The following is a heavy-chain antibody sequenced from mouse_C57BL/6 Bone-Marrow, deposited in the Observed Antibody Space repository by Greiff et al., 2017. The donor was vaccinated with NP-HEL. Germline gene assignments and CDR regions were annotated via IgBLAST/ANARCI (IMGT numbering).Heavy chain of an antibody. Sequence: ESGPELVKPGASVKISCKASGYAFSSSWMNWVKQRPGKGLEWIGRIYPGDGDTNYNGKFKGKATLTADKSSSTAYMQLSSLTSEDSAVYFCALRYWYFDVWGTGTTVTVSS. CDR3: ALRYWYFDV. V-gene: IGHV1-82*01. CDR1: GYAFSSSW. J-gene: IGHJ1*03. CDR2: IYPGDGDT.